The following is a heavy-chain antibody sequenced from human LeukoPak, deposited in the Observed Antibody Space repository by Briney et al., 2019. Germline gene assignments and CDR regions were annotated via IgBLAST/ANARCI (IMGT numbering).Heavy chain of an antibody. CDR1: GFTFNVYW. Sequence: PGGSLRLSCAASGFTFNVYWMTWVRQTPGKGLEWLANINEDGSTKNYVDSVKGRFTISGDNAVNSLYLQMNSLRAEDTAMYYCARDDRMNYYASWGRGTLVTVSS. D-gene: IGHD3-22*01. J-gene: IGHJ4*02. CDR2: INEDGSTK. V-gene: IGHV3-7*01. CDR3: ARDDRMNYYAS.